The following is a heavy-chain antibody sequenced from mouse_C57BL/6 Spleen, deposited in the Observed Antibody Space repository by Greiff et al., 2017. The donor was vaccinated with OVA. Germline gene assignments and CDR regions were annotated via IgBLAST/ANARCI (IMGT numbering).Heavy chain of an antibody. D-gene: IGHD2-1*01. Sequence: QVQLKQSGAELVRPGSSVKLSCKASGYTFTSYWMDWVKQRPGQGLEWIGNIYPSDSETHYNQKFKDKATLTVDKSSSTAYMQLSSLTSEDSAVYYCARRRIYYGNVYAMDYWGQGTSVTVSS. V-gene: IGHV1-61*01. CDR2: IYPSDSET. J-gene: IGHJ4*01. CDR1: GYTFTSYW. CDR3: ARRRIYYGNVYAMDY.